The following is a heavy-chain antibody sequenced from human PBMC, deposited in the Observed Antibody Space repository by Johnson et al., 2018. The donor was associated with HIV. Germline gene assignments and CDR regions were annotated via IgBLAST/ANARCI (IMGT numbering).Heavy chain of an antibody. CDR1: GFTFSGYG. V-gene: IGHV3-30*02. J-gene: IGHJ3*02. Sequence: QVQLVESGGGEVQPGRSLRLSCAASGFTFSGYGMHWVRQAPGRGLEWVAFIRYDGSNKYYADSVKGRFTISRDNSKNTVYLQINSLRAEDTAVYYCAREATGSSYAFDIWGQGTMVTVSS. D-gene: IGHD6-6*01. CDR3: AREATGSSYAFDI. CDR2: IRYDGSNK.